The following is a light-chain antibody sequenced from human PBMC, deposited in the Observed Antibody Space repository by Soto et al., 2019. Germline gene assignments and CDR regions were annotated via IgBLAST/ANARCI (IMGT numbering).Light chain of an antibody. Sequence: QSVLTQPASVSGSPGQSITIFCTGTSSDVGSYDLVSWYQQYPGKAPKLMIYEGTKRPSGVSYRFSGSRSGNTASLTISGLRAEDEADYYCCSYASSRTFVFGIGTKVTVL. V-gene: IGLV2-23*01. CDR2: EGT. CDR1: SSDVGSYDL. J-gene: IGLJ1*01. CDR3: CSYASSRTFV.